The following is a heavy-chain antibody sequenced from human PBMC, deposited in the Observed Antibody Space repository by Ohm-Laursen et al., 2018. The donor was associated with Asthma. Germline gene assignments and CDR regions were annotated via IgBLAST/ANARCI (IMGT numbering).Heavy chain of an antibody. CDR3: AKLGYPRGSTIFGVVSGFGDDAFDI. D-gene: IGHD3-3*01. Sequence: SLRLSCTASGFTFSSYAMSWVRQAPGKGLEWVSAISGSGGSTYYADSVKGRFTISRDNSKNTLYLQMNSLRAEDTAVYYCAKLGYPRGSTIFGVVSGFGDDAFDIWGQGTMVTVSS. CDR2: ISGSGGST. J-gene: IGHJ3*02. CDR1: GFTFSSYA. V-gene: IGHV3-23*01.